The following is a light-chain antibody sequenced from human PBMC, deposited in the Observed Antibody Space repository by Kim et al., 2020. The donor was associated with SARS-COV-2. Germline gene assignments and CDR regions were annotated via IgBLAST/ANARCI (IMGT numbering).Light chain of an antibody. Sequence: AAVGDRVTITCRASQDIRNDLGWYQQKPGRAPKRLIYGASSLQSGVPSRFSGSGSGTEFTLTISSVQPEDFATYFCLQHSTYPITFGQGTRLEIK. CDR2: GAS. V-gene: IGKV1-17*01. CDR3: LQHSTYPIT. J-gene: IGKJ5*01. CDR1: QDIRND.